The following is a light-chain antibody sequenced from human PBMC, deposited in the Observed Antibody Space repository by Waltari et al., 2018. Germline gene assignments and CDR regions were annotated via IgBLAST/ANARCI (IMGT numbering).Light chain of an antibody. V-gene: IGLV4-69*01. CDR3: QTWGDGTVV. CDR2: LNSDGTH. Sequence: QLVLTQSPSASASLGASVKLTCTLSSGHRRSAIAWHQQQPEKGPRYLMKLNSDGTHHKGDRIPDRSSCSSSGADPYLTISSLQSEDEADYYCQTWGDGTVVFGGGTKLTVL. CDR1: SGHRRSA. J-gene: IGLJ2*01.